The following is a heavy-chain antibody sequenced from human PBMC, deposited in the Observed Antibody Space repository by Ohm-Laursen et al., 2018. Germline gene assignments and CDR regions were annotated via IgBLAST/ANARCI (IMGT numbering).Heavy chain of an antibody. Sequence: SLRLSCAASGFNLTEHYMDWVRQAPGKGLEWVSAISSSGGSTYYADSVKGRFTISRDNSKNTLYLQMNSLRAEDTAVYYCAKGIGYYYDSSGVRDYYYGMDVWGQGTTVTVSS. J-gene: IGHJ6*02. CDR3: AKGIGYYYDSSGVRDYYYGMDV. V-gene: IGHV3-23*01. CDR1: GFNLTEHY. CDR2: ISSSGGST. D-gene: IGHD3-22*01.